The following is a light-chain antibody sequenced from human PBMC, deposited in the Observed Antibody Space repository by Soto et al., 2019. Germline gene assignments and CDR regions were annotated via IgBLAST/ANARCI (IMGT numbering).Light chain of an antibody. CDR1: QSVVNNY. CDR2: RAS. CDR3: QHQGSTGIT. V-gene: IGKV3-20*01. J-gene: IGKJ5*01. Sequence: ENVLTQSPDTLSLSPGERATLSCRAGQSVVNNYLAWYQQKPGQAPRLLMYRASTRATGIADRFSGSGSGTDFNLTISRLEPEDFAVYYCQHQGSTGITFGQGTRLEMK.